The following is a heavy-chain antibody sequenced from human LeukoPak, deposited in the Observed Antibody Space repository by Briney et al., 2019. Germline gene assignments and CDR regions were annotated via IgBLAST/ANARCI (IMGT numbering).Heavy chain of an antibody. CDR1: GGSISSGSYY. J-gene: IGHJ5*02. CDR3: ARVQSRLSWFDP. V-gene: IGHV4-39*07. CDR2: IYYSGST. Sequence: SETLSLTCTVSGGSISSGSYYWGWIRQPPGKGLEWIGSIYYSGSTYYNPSLRSRVSISLDTSKNQFSLRLGSVTAADTAVYYCARVQSRLSWFDPWGQGTLVTVSS.